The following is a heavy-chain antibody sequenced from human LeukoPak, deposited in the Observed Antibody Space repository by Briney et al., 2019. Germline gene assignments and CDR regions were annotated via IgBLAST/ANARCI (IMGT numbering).Heavy chain of an antibody. CDR2: IDYSGGAI. D-gene: IGHD6-13*01. CDR3: ARHQVLYSSSWYGVY. Sequence: GGSLRLSCAASGFTFSSYAMSWIRQAPGKGLEWVSYIDYSGGAIYYADSVKGRFTISRDNAKNSLYLQMNSLRAEDTAVYYCARHQVLYSSSWYGVYWGQGTLVTVSS. V-gene: IGHV3-11*04. CDR1: GFTFSSYA. J-gene: IGHJ4*02.